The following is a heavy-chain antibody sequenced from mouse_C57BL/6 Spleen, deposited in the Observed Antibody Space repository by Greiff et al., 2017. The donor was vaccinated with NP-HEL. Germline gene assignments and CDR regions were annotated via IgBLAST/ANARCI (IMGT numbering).Heavy chain of an antibody. CDR2: IYPGSGSP. J-gene: IGHJ3*01. CDR3: ASHLPDGYYVPFAY. Sequence: QVQLQQPGAELVKPGASVKMSCKASGYTFTSYWITWVKQRPGQGLEWIGDIYPGSGSPNYNAKFKSKATLTVDTSSSTAYMQLSSLTSEDSAVYYCASHLPDGYYVPFAYWGQGTLVTVSA. V-gene: IGHV1-55*01. CDR1: GYTFTSYW. D-gene: IGHD2-3*01.